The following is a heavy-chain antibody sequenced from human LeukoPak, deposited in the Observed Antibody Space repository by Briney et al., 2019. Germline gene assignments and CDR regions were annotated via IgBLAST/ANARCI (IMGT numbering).Heavy chain of an antibody. J-gene: IGHJ4*02. CDR1: GGSVSSTNYC. CDR3: ASPRGFSYGYFDY. V-gene: IGHV4-61*01. Sequence: PSETLSLTCTVSGGSVSSTNYCWSWIRQPPGKGLEWIGYIYYTGTTNYNPSLKSRVTISADTSKNQFSLTLGSVSATDTAVYYCASPRGFSYGYFDYWGQGTLVTVSS. D-gene: IGHD5-18*01. CDR2: IYYTGTT.